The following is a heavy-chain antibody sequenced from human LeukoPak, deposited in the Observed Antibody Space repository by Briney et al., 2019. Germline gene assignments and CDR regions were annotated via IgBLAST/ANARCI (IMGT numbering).Heavy chain of an antibody. J-gene: IGHJ4*02. Sequence: PSETLSLTCAVYGGSFSGYYWSWIRQPPGKGLEWIGGINHSGSTNYNPSLKSRVTISVDTSKNQFSLKLSSVTAADTAVYYCARGPFALYGSGSYYRIWGQGTLVTVSS. D-gene: IGHD3-10*01. CDR2: INHSGST. CDR1: GGSFSGYY. CDR3: ARGPFALYGSGSYYRI. V-gene: IGHV4-34*01.